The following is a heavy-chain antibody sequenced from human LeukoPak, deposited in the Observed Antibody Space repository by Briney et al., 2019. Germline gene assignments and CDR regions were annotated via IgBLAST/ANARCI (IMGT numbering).Heavy chain of an antibody. Sequence: GGSLRLSCAASGFTFSSYAMSWVRQAPGKGLEWVSAISGSGGSTYYADSVKGRFTISRDNSKNTLYLQMNSLRAEDTAVYYCAKVSTMVRGVIIGFDYWGQGTLVTVSS. D-gene: IGHD3-10*01. CDR1: GFTFSSYA. CDR2: ISGSGGST. J-gene: IGHJ4*02. V-gene: IGHV3-23*01. CDR3: AKVSTMVRGVIIGFDY.